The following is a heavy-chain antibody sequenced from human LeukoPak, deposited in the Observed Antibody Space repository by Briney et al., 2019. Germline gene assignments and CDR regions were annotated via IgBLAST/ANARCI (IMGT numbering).Heavy chain of an antibody. V-gene: IGHV4-39*07. D-gene: IGHD3-22*01. CDR2: MYHGGSA. Sequence: SETLSLTCTVSGGSMSSTSYYWGWIRRPPGKGLEWIGSMYHGGSAYYSPSLKSRVTISVDTSKNKFSLKLSSVTAADTAVYYCARETVLYYLDSSGYYHARTPHAFDIWGQGTMVTVSS. J-gene: IGHJ3*02. CDR3: ARETVLYYLDSSGYYHARTPHAFDI. CDR1: GGSMSSTSYY.